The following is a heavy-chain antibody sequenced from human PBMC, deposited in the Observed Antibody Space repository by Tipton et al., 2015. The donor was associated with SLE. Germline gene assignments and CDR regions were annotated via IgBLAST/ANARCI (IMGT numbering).Heavy chain of an antibody. V-gene: IGHV4-39*07. J-gene: IGHJ3*02. CDR3: ARVGFSIAAAGTYAFDI. CDR2: IYYSGST. D-gene: IGHD6-13*01. CDR1: GGSISSSSYY. Sequence: LRLSCTVSGGSISSSSYYWGWIRQPPGKGLEWIGSIYYSGSTYYNPPLKSRVTISVDTSKNQFSLKLSSVTAADTAVYYCARVGFSIAAAGTYAFDIWGQGTMVTVSS.